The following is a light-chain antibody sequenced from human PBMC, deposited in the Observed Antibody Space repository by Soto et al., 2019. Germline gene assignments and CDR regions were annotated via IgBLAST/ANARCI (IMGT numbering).Light chain of an antibody. Sequence: QSVLTQPPSVSGAPGQRVTISCTGSSSNIGAGYDVHWYQQLPGTAPKLLIYGNSNRPSRVPDRLTGSKSGTSASLAITGLKAEDEADYYCQSYDSSLSGVVFGGGTKLTVL. J-gene: IGLJ2*01. V-gene: IGLV1-40*01. CDR3: QSYDSSLSGVV. CDR2: GNS. CDR1: SSNIGAGYD.